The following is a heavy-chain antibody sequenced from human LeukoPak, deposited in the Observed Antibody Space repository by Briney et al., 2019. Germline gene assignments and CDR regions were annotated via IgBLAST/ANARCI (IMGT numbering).Heavy chain of an antibody. CDR2: ISGSGGST. V-gene: IGHV3-23*01. CDR3: AKDLLSASGY. D-gene: IGHD2/OR15-2a*01. Sequence: GGSLRLSCAASGFTFSDYAMSWVRQAPGKGLEWLSAISGSGGSTYYADSVKGRFTISRDNSKNTLYLQMNSLRAEDTAVYYCAKDLLSASGYWGQGTLVTVSS. J-gene: IGHJ4*02. CDR1: GFTFSDYA.